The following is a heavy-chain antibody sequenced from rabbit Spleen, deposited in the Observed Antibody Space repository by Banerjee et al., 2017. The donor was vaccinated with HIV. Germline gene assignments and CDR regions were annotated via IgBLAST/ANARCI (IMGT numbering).Heavy chain of an antibody. CDR1: GFSFSDRDV. CDR3: ARDLAGVIGWNFYV. CDR2: INTATAKA. V-gene: IGHV1S45*01. D-gene: IGHD4-1*01. Sequence: QDQLEESGGGLVKPEGSLTLTCKASGFSFSDRDVMCWVRQATGKGLVWIECINTATAKAVYENWAKGRFTISNTSSPTVTLQVTSLTAADTVTYFCARDLAGVIGWNFYVWGPGTLVTVS. J-gene: IGHJ2*01.